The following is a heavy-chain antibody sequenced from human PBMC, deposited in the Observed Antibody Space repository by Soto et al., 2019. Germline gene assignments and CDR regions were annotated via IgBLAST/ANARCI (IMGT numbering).Heavy chain of an antibody. D-gene: IGHD2-2*02. CDR2: IIPILGIA. V-gene: IGHV1-69*02. J-gene: IGHJ4*02. CDR3: AMEYCSSTSCYRDY. CDR1: GGGFSSYT. Sequence: EASVKVSCEASGGGFSSYTISWVRQAPGQGLEWMGRIIPILGIANYAQKFQGRVTITADKSTSTAYMELSSLRSEDTAVYYCAMEYCSSTSCYRDYWGQGTLVTVSS.